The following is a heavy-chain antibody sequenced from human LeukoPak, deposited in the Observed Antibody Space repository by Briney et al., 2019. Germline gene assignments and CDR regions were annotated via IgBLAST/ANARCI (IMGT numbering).Heavy chain of an antibody. Sequence: ASVKVSGKASGYTFTSYYMHWVRQAPGQGLEWMGIINPSGGSTSYAQKFQGRVTMTRDTSTSTVYMELSSLRSEDTAVYYCARGPFTEVMITFGGDYWGQGTLVTVSS. CDR1: GYTFTSYY. J-gene: IGHJ4*02. CDR3: ARGPFTEVMITFGGDY. V-gene: IGHV1-46*01. D-gene: IGHD3-16*01. CDR2: INPSGGST.